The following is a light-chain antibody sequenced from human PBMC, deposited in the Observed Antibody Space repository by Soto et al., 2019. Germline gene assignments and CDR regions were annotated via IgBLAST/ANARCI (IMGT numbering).Light chain of an antibody. CDR3: HQYNCYPYS. Sequence: DIQMTQSPSTLSASVGDRVTITCRASQSISSWLAWYQQKPGKAPKLLIYDASSLESGVPSRFSGSGSGTEFTLTIISLQPDDFATYYCHQYNCYPYSFGQGTKLEIK. CDR2: DAS. CDR1: QSISSW. J-gene: IGKJ2*01. V-gene: IGKV1-5*01.